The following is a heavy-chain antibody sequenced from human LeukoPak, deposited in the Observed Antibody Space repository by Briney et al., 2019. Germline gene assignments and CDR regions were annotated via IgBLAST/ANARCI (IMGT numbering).Heavy chain of an antibody. Sequence: GGSLRLSCIASGFTFSTYAMSWARRAPGKGLEWVSVINGRGDNTYYADSVKGRFTISRDNAKNSLYLQMNSLRAEDTAVYYCARGGLHVMVIDWYFDLWGRGTLVTVSS. J-gene: IGHJ2*01. V-gene: IGHV3-23*01. CDR2: INGRGDNT. D-gene: IGHD3-22*01. CDR3: ARGGLHVMVIDWYFDL. CDR1: GFTFSTYA.